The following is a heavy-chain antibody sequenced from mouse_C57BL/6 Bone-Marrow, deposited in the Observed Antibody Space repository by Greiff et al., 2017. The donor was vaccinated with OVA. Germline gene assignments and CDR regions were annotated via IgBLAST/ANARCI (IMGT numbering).Heavy chain of an antibody. CDR2: IRNKANNHAT. Sequence: LQQSGGGLVQPGGSMKLSCAASGFTFSDAWMDWVRQSPEKGLEWVAEIRNKANNHATYYAESVKGRFTISRDDSKSSVYLQMNSLRAEDTGIYYCTRDYGSSHYYAMDYWGQGTSVTVSS. CDR1: GFTFSDAW. CDR3: TRDYGSSHYYAMDY. J-gene: IGHJ4*01. D-gene: IGHD1-1*01. V-gene: IGHV6-6*01.